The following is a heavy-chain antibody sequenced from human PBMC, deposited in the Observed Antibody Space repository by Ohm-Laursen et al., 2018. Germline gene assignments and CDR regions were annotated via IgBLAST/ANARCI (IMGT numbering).Heavy chain of an antibody. D-gene: IGHD3-16*01. CDR1: GFTVSSNY. J-gene: IGHJ6*02. CDR3: ARGGALDV. Sequence: SLRLSCSAPGFTVSSNYMSWVRRAPGKGLEWVSVIHSGGSTYYADSVKGRFTISRDNSKNTLYLQMNSLRAEDTAVYYCARGGALDVWGQGTTVTVSS. CDR2: IHSGGST. V-gene: IGHV3-53*01.